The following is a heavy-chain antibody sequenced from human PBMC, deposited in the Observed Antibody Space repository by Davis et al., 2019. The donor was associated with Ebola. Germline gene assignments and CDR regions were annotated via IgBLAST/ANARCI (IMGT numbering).Heavy chain of an antibody. J-gene: IGHJ6*02. CDR1: GYTFTGYY. Sequence: ASVKVSCKASGYTFTGYYIHWVRQAPGQGLEWMGWINPNSGGTNYAQKFQGWVTMTRDTSISTAYMELSRLRSDDTAVYYCARDADVDTAMVTYVMDVWGQGTTVTVSS. CDR3: ARDADVDTAMVTYVMDV. V-gene: IGHV1-2*04. CDR2: INPNSGGT. D-gene: IGHD5-18*01.